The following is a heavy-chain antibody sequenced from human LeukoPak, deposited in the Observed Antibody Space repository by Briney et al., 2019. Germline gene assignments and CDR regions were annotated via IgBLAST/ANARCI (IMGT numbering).Heavy chain of an antibody. CDR2: INPSGGST. CDR3: ARTKGYCSSTSCSYDAFDI. CDR1: GYTFTSYG. V-gene: IGHV1-46*01. Sequence: ASVKVSCKASGYTFTSYGISWVRQAPGQGLEWMGIINPSGGSTSYAQKFQGRVTMTRDTSTSTVYMELSSLRSEDTAVYYCARTKGYCSSTSCSYDAFDIWGQGTMVTVSS. D-gene: IGHD2-2*01. J-gene: IGHJ3*02.